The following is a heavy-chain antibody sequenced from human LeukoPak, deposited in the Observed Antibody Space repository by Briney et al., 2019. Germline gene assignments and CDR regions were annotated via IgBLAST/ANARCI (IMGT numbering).Heavy chain of an antibody. CDR1: GFTFSSYW. CDR2: ISSDGSST. V-gene: IGHV3-74*01. J-gene: IGHJ6*04. CDR3: ARAWDV. Sequence: PGGSLRLSCVASGFTFSSYWMHWVRQAPGKGLVWVSRISSDGSSTSYADSVKGRFTISRDNAKNTVHLEMNSLRAEDTAVYYCARAWDVWGKGTTVTISS.